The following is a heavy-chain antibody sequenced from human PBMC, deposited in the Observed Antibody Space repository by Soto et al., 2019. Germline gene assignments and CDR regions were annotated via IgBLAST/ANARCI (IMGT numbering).Heavy chain of an antibody. CDR2: ISAYNGNT. V-gene: IGHV1-18*01. CDR1: GYTFTNYH. D-gene: IGHD1-1*01. CDR3: ARAGPPSDY. J-gene: IGHJ4*02. Sequence: QVQLVQSGAEVKKPGASVKVSCKASGYTFTNYHISWVRQAPGQGLECMGWISAYNGNTNYAQKLQGRFTMTTAKSTRTAHLELRRLRPDDTAVYYWARAGPPSDYWGKGTRVTFSS.